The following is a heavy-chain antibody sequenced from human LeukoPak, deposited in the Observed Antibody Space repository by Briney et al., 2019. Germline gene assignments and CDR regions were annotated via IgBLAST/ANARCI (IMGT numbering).Heavy chain of an antibody. CDR3: ARGGANGDYGRGYYYYMDV. Sequence: PGASVKVSCKASGYTFTGYYMHWVRQAPGQGLEWMGWINPNSGGTNYAQRFQGRVTMTRDTSISTAYMELSRLRSDDTAVYYCARGGANGDYGRGYYYYMDVWGKGTTVTVSS. CDR2: INPNSGGT. CDR1: GYTFTGYY. D-gene: IGHD4-17*01. V-gene: IGHV1-2*02. J-gene: IGHJ6*03.